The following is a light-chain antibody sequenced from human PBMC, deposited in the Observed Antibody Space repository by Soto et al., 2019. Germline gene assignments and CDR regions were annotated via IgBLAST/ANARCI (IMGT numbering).Light chain of an antibody. V-gene: IGKV3-20*01. J-gene: IGKJ2*01. CDR1: QSVSSSY. CDR2: GAS. CDR3: SHYGTSVPYT. Sequence: ETELTQSPGTLSLSPGQRATLSCRASQSVSSSYLAWYQQKPGQAPRLLIYGASSRATGIPDRFSGSGSGTDFTLTISRLEPEDFAVYYCSHYGTSVPYTFGQGTKLEIK.